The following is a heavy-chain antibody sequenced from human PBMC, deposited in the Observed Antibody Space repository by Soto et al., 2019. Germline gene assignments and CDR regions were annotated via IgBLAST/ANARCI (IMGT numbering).Heavy chain of an antibody. V-gene: IGHV3-11*01. J-gene: IGHJ4*02. CDR2: ISSSGSNT. D-gene: IGHD2-15*01. CDR1: GFTFRDYY. Sequence: QVQLVESGGGLVKPGGSLRLSCASSGFTFRDYYMSWIRQAPGKGLEWVSYISSSGSNTYYADAVKGRFTISRDNAKNSLYLQMNSLRVEDTADYYCARHERYCSGGTCYSGYRGQGTLVTVSS. CDR3: ARHERYCSGGTCYSGY.